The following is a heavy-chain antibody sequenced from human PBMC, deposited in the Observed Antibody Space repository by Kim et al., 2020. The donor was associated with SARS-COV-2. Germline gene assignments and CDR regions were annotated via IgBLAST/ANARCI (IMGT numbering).Heavy chain of an antibody. Sequence: GGSLRLSCAASGFTFSSYAMSWVRQAPGKGLEWVSAISGSGGSTYYADSVKGRFTISRDNSKNTLYLQMNSLRAEDTAVYYCAKPIGYSSGWDIDYWGQGTLVTVSS. CDR2: ISGSGGST. J-gene: IGHJ4*02. D-gene: IGHD6-19*01. CDR3: AKPIGYSSGWDIDY. CDR1: GFTFSSYA. V-gene: IGHV3-23*01.